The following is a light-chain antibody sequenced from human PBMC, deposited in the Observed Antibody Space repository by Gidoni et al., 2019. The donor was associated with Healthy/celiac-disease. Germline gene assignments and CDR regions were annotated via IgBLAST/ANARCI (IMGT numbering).Light chain of an antibody. V-gene: IGLV7-43*01. CDR2: STG. Sequence: QTVVTPAPPLTVSPGGTVTLTCSSSTGAVTSGYYTNCFQQKPGQDPRALIYSTGNKHSWTPARFSGSLLGGKAALTLSGVQPEDEAEYYCLLYYGGAVVFGGGTKLTV. CDR1: TGAVTSGYY. J-gene: IGLJ2*01. CDR3: LLYYGGAVV.